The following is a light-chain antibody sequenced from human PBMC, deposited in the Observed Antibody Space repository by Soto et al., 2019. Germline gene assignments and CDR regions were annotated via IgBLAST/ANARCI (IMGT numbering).Light chain of an antibody. CDR3: QTWGTGV. J-gene: IGLJ1*01. V-gene: IGLV4-69*01. Sequence: QPVLTQSPSASASLGASVKLTCTRSSGHSSYAIAWHQQQPEKGPRYLMKLNSDGSHSKGDGIPDRFSGSSSGAERYLTISSLQSEDEADYYCQTWGTGVFGTGTKVTVL. CDR1: SGHSSYA. CDR2: LNSDGSH.